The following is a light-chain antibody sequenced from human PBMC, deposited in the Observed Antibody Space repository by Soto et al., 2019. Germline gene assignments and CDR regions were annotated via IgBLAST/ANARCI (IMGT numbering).Light chain of an antibody. J-gene: IGKJ4*01. CDR3: QQFSSYPLT. CDR2: DAS. CDR1: QTVRNNY. V-gene: IGKV3-20*01. Sequence: EFVLTHSPGTLSLSPWERATLSSRASQTVRNNYLAWYQQKPGQAPRLLIYDASSRATGIPDRFSGGGSGTDFTLTISRLEPEDFAVYYCQQFSSYPLTFGGGTKVDIK.